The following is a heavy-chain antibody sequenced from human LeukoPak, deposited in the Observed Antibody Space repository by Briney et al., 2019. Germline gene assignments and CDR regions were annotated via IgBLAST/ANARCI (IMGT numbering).Heavy chain of an antibody. CDR1: GFTFSSYW. D-gene: IGHD3-9*01. CDR2: IKQDGSEK. V-gene: IGHV3-7*01. J-gene: IGHJ6*02. CDR3: ARSTYYDILTGYYSPRGDYYGMDV. Sequence: GGSLRLSCAASGFTFSSYWMSWVRQAPGKGLEWVANIKQDGSEKYYVDSVKGRFTISRDNAKNSLYLQMNSLRAEDTAVYYCARSTYYDILTGYYSPRGDYYGMDVWGQGTTVTVSS.